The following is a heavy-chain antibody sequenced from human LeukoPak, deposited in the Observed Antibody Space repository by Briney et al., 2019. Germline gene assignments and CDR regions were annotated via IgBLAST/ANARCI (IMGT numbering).Heavy chain of an antibody. D-gene: IGHD2-21*02. CDR3: AKDVLRLNYGYFDL. CDR1: GFTLSNYA. J-gene: IGHJ2*01. CDR2: ISYSSGSI. Sequence: GGSLRLSCAASGFTLSNYAMSWGRQAPGKGPEWVAGISYSSGSIYYSDSVKGRFTISRDNSKNTLYLQMNSLRADDTAVYYCAKDVLRLNYGYFDLWGRGTLVSVSS. V-gene: IGHV3-23*01.